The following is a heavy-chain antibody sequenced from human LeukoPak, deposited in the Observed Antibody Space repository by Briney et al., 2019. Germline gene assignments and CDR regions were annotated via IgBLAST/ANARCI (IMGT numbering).Heavy chain of an antibody. CDR1: GFTFDDYA. CDR3: AKDIMGLESYAFDI. CDR2: ISWSSGSI. D-gene: IGHD5-24*01. Sequence: PGRSLRLSCAASGFTFDDYAMHWVRQAPGKGLEWVSGISWSSGSIGYADSVKGRFTISRDNAKNSLYLQMNSLRAEDMALYYCAKDIMGLESYAFDIWGQGTMVTVSS. J-gene: IGHJ3*02. V-gene: IGHV3-9*03.